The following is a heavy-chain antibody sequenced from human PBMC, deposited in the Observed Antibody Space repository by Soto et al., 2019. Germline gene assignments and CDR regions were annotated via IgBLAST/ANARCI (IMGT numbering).Heavy chain of an antibody. D-gene: IGHD6-19*01. CDR2: INAGNGNT. CDR3: AREPYSSGWPTENWFDP. J-gene: IGHJ5*02. Sequence: ASVKVSCKASGYTFTSYAMHWVRQAPGQRLEWMGWINAGNGNTKYSQKFQGRVTITRDTSASTAYMELSSLRSEGTAVYYCAREPYSSGWPTENWFDPWGQGTLVTVSS. V-gene: IGHV1-3*01. CDR1: GYTFTSYA.